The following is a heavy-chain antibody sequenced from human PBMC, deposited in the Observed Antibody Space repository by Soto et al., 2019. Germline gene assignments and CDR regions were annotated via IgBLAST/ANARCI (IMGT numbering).Heavy chain of an antibody. D-gene: IGHD3-9*01. Sequence: GESLKISCKGSGYSFTSYWISWVLQIPWKGLEWMGRIDPSDSYTNYSPSFQGHVTISADKSISTAYLQWSSLKASDTAMYYCARSSMLTGYLNWFDPWGQGTLVTVS. CDR2: IDPSDSYT. CDR1: GYSFTSYW. CDR3: ARSSMLTGYLNWFDP. V-gene: IGHV5-10-1*01. J-gene: IGHJ5*02.